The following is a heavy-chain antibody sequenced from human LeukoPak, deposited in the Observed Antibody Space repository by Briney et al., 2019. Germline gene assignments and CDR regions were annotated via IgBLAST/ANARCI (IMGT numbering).Heavy chain of an antibody. CDR1: GYTSTGYY. V-gene: IGHV1-2*02. J-gene: IGHJ4*02. D-gene: IGHD1-26*01. CDR3: ARDGLGQVSYSGSYYCDY. Sequence: ASVKVSCKASGYTSTGYYMYWVRQAPGQGLEWMGWINPNSGGTNYAQKFQGRVTMTRDTSISTAYMELIRLTSDDTAVYYCARDGLGQVSYSGSYYCDYWGQGTLVTVSS. CDR2: INPNSGGT.